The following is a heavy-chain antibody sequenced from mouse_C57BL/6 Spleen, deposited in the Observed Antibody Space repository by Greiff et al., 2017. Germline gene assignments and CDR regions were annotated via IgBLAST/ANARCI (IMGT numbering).Heavy chain of an antibody. D-gene: IGHD1-1*01. V-gene: IGHV1-52*01. CDR1: GYTFPSYW. J-gene: IGHJ2*01. CDR2: IDPSDSAT. CDR3: ANKGVHYGSSISYYFDC. Sequence: QVQLQQPGAELVRPGSSVKLSCKASGYTFPSYWMHWVKQRPIQGLEWIGNIDPSDSATHYNQKFKDKATLTVDKSSSTAYMQLSSLTSEDSAVYYCANKGVHYGSSISYYFDCWGQGTTLTVSS.